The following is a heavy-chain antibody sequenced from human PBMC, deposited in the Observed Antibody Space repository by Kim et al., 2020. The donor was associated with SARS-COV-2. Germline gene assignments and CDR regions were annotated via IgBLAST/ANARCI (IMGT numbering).Heavy chain of an antibody. CDR2: IDPSDSYT. CDR1: GYSFTSYW. J-gene: IGHJ3*02. CDR3: VGVVPAAIRGVGGGAFDI. V-gene: IGHV5-10-1*01. D-gene: IGHD2-2*02. Sequence: GESLKISCKGSGYSFTSYWISWVRQMPGKGLEWMGRIDPSDSYTNYSPSFQGHVTISADKSISTAYLQWSSLKASDTAMYYCVGVVPAAIRGVGGGAFDIWGQGTMVTVSS.